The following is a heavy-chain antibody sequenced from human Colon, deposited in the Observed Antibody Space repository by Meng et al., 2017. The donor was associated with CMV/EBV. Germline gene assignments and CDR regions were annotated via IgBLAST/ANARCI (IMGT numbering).Heavy chain of an antibody. V-gene: IGHV3-48*03. CDR2: SSSSGNTI. CDR3: VRDLDYGDYGYFDL. CDR1: GFIFSIYE. J-gene: IGHJ2*01. Sequence: GESLKISCAASGFIFSIYEMNWVRQAPGKGLEWISHSSSSGNTIHYADSVKGRFTISRDNARNSVYLQMNSLRADDTAVYYCVRDLDYGDYGYFDLWGRGTLVTVSS. D-gene: IGHD4-17*01.